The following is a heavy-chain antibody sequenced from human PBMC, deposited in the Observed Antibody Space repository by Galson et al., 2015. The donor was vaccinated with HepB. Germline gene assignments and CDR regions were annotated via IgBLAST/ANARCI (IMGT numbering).Heavy chain of an antibody. D-gene: IGHD5-24*01. CDR2: ITSTSGST. CDR3: AKGLNEGWLQFLFDY. Sequence: SLRLSCAASGFTFRTDAMYWVRQAPGKGLEWVSLITSTSGSTYYVDSVKGRFTISRDNSKNMLYLQMNSLRAEDTAIYYCAKGLNEGWLQFLFDYWGQGTLVTVSS. CDR1: GFTFRTDA. V-gene: IGHV3-23*01. J-gene: IGHJ4*02.